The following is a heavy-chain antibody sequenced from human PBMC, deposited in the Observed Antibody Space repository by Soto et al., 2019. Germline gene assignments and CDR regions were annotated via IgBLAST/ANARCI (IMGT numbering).Heavy chain of an antibody. CDR3: ARGQAFWTGYYRMPYYFDY. J-gene: IGHJ4*02. D-gene: IGHD3-3*01. V-gene: IGHV4-61*01. Sequence: SETLSLTCTVSGGSVSSGSYYWSWIRQPPGKGLEYIGYLYYSGSTNYNPSLKSRVTISVDTPKNQFSLKLTSVTAADTAIYYCARGQAFWTGYYRMPYYFDYWGQGTLVTVS. CDR1: GGSVSSGSYY. CDR2: LYYSGST.